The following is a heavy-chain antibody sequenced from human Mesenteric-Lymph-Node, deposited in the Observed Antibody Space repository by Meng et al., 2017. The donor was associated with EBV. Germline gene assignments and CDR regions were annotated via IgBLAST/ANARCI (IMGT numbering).Heavy chain of an antibody. CDR3: ARDLAGYGDYFLY. V-gene: IGHV4-39*07. CDR2: IYYSGST. CDR1: GGSISSSSYY. Sequence: HLKQSGPGLLKPSEPLSPTCTVTGGSISSSSYYWGWIRQPPGKGLEWIGSIYYSGSTYYNPSLKSRVTISVDTSKNQFSLKLSSVTAADTAVYYCARDLAGYGDYFLYWGQGTLVTVSS. J-gene: IGHJ4*02. D-gene: IGHD4-17*01.